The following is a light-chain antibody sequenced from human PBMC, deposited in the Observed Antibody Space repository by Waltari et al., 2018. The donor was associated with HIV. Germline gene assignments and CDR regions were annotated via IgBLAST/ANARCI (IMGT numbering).Light chain of an antibody. V-gene: IGLV3-21*04. CDR3: EVWDETRNRVV. J-gene: IGLJ2*01. CDR1: RIGTKS. Sequence: YVLTQPPSVSVAQGKTATITCEGDRIGTKSVHWYLQKSGQAPQLIIYYDSDRPSGIPERFSGSNSGSAATLTISRVEDGDEADYYCEVWDETRNRVVFGGGTKLFAL. CDR2: YDS.